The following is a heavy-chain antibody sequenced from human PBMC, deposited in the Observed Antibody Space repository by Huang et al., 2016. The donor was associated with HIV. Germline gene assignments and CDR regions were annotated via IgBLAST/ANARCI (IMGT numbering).Heavy chain of an antibody. V-gene: IGHV3-33*04. Sequence: VQLIESVGGVVQPGKSLRLSCATSGFILSNYGMRWVRQAPGKGLKWVAFIRNDGMKKNYADSVRGRFTVGRDNGNNTLFLQMRSLGVDDTAVYYCARGDYYDSSGYHPGYFDYWGQGILVTVSS. D-gene: IGHD3-22*01. CDR3: ARGDYYDSSGYHPGYFDY. J-gene: IGHJ4*02. CDR1: GFILSNYG. CDR2: IRNDGMKK.